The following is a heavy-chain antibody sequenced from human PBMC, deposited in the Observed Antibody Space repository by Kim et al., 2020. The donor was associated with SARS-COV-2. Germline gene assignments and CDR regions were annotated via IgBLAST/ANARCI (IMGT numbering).Heavy chain of an antibody. V-gene: IGHV5-51*01. Sequence: GESLKISCKGSGYSFTSYWIGWVRQMPGKGLEWMGIIYPGDSDTRYSPSFQGQVTISADKSISTAYLQWSSLKASDTSMYYCARQVGRPIYYYDSSALDYCDYWAPATLVTVSS. CDR1: GYSFTSYW. CDR2: IYPGDSDT. CDR3: ARQVGRPIYYYDSSALDYCDY. J-gene: IGHJ4*02. D-gene: IGHD3-22*01.